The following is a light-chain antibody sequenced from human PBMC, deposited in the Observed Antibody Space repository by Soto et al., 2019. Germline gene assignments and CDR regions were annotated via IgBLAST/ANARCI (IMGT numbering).Light chain of an antibody. V-gene: IGKV1-5*03. J-gene: IGKJ1*01. CDR3: QHYHSYPWT. Sequence: DIQMTQSPSTLSASVGDRVTITCRASESISTWLAWYQQKPGKAPKLLIYKASSLESGVPSRFSGSGSGTEFTLTISSLQPDDFATYHCQHYHSYPWTFGHGTKVEIK. CDR2: KAS. CDR1: ESISTW.